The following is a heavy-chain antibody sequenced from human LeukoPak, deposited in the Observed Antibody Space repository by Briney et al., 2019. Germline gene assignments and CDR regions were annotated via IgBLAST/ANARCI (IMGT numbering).Heavy chain of an antibody. D-gene: IGHD2/OR15-2a*01. Sequence: SETLSLTCAVYGGSFSGYYWSWIRQPPGKGLEWIGEINHSGSTNYNPSLKSRVTISVDTSKNQFSLKLSSVTAADTAVYYCARGRNFDPRGQGTLVTVSS. J-gene: IGHJ5*02. CDR3: ARGRNFDP. CDR1: GGSFSGYY. V-gene: IGHV4-34*01. CDR2: INHSGST.